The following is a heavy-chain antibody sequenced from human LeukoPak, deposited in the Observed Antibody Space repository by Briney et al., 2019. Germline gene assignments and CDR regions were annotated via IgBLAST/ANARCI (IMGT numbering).Heavy chain of an antibody. CDR2: INPNSGGT. CDR1: GYTFTGYY. CDR3: AREYSYNWSDKERSLYFDY. Sequence: ASVKVSCKASGYTFTGYYMHWVRQAPGQGLEWMGWINPNSGGTNYAQKFQGRVTMTRDTSISTAYMELSRLRSDDTAVYYCAREYSYNWSDKERSLYFDYWGQGTLVTVSS. V-gene: IGHV1-2*02. D-gene: IGHD1-1*01. J-gene: IGHJ4*02.